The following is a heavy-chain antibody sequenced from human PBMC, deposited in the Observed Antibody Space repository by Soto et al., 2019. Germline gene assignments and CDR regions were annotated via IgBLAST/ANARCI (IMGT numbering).Heavy chain of an antibody. CDR2: IKLDGSER. Sequence: PGGSLRLSCAAYGFTFSNYWMTWVRQAPGKGLEWVGSIKLDGSERYYVGYVKGRFTISRDNARNSLYLQMNSLRAEDTAVYYCARRSLIYNWFDPWGQGTLVTVSS. D-gene: IGHD3-16*01. V-gene: IGHV3-7*01. CDR3: ARRSLIYNWFDP. CDR1: GFTFSNYW. J-gene: IGHJ5*02.